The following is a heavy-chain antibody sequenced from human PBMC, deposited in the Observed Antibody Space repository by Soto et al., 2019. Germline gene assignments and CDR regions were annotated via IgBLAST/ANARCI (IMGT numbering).Heavy chain of an antibody. Sequence: GASVKVSCKASGYTFTSYAMHWVRQAPGQRLEWMGWINAGNGNTKYSQKFQGRVTITRDTSASTAYMELSSLRSEDTAVYYCARGWYHDSSGYSSASYFDSWAQETLVTVSS. J-gene: IGHJ4*02. CDR3: ARGWYHDSSGYSSASYFDS. V-gene: IGHV1-3*01. D-gene: IGHD3-22*01. CDR2: INAGNGNT. CDR1: GYTFTSYA.